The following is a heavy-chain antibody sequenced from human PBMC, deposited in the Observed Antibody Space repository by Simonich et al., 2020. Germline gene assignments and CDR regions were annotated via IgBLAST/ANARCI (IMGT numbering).Heavy chain of an antibody. CDR2: IYPGDADT. Sequence: EVQLVQSGAEVKKPGESLKISCKGSGYSFTSYWIGWGRQMPGKGLEWIVIIYPGDADTRYSPSFQGQVTISADKSLSTAYLQWSSRKASDTAMYYCARQLNDFDIWGQGTMVTVSS. J-gene: IGHJ3*02. D-gene: IGHD1-1*01. CDR1: GYSFTSYW. V-gene: IGHV5-51*01. CDR3: ARQLNDFDI.